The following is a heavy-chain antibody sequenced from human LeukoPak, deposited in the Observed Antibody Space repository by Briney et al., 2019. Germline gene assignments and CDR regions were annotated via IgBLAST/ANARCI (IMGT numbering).Heavy chain of an antibody. V-gene: IGHV1-2*02. CDR1: GYTFIDYY. D-gene: IGHD2-15*01. CDR3: ARAYCSGATCYYYFDY. J-gene: IGHJ4*02. CDR2: INPNSGVT. Sequence: ASVKVSCKASGYTFIDYYVHWVRQAPGQGLEWMGWINPNSGVTNYAQKFQGGVAMTRDTSISTAYMELSSLRSDDTAVYYCARAYCSGATCYYYFDYWGQGTLVTVSS.